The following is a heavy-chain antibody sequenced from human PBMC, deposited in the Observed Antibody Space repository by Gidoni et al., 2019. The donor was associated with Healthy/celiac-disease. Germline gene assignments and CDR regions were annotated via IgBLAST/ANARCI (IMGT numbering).Heavy chain of an antibody. CDR2: IIPIFGTA. D-gene: IGHD3-10*01. J-gene: IGHJ4*02. V-gene: IGHV1-69*01. CDR1: GGTFSSYA. CDR3: ARAYYGSGSFGY. Sequence: QVQLVQSGAEGKKPGSSVKVSCKASGGTFSSYAISWVRQAPGQGREWMGGIIPIFGTANYAQQFQGRVTITADESTCTAYLELSSLRSEDTAVYYCARAYYGSGSFGYWGQGTLCHRLL.